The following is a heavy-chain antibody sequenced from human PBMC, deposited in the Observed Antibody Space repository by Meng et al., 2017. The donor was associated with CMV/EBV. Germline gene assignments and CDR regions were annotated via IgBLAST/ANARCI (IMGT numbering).Heavy chain of an antibody. J-gene: IGHJ4*02. V-gene: IGHV3-21*01. CDR3: ARRGGSVVVPAAHFDY. CDR2: ISSSSSYI. Sequence: GESLKISCAASGFTFSSYSMNWVRQAPGKGLEWVSSISSSSSYIYYADSVKGRFTISRDNAKNLLYLQMNSLRAEDTAVYYCARRGGSVVVPAAHFDYWGQGTLVTVSS. CDR1: GFTFSSYS. D-gene: IGHD2-2*01.